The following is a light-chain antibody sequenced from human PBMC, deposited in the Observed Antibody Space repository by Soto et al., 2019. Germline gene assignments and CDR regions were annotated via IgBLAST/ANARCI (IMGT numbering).Light chain of an antibody. V-gene: IGKV3-20*01. J-gene: IGKJ5*01. Sequence: EIVLTQSPGTLSLSPGERATLSCRASQTLSNSFIAWYQQKPGQAPRLLIYDTSSRATGVPDRYSASGSGTDFTLTISRLEPEDFAVFFCQQYGTSEIIFGQGNDWRL. CDR1: QTLSNSF. CDR3: QQYGTSEII. CDR2: DTS.